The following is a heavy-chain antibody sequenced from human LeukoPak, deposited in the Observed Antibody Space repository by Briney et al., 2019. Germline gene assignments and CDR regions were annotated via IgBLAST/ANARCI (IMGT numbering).Heavy chain of an antibody. CDR3: ARDRSYFDY. V-gene: IGHV3-66*02. J-gene: IGHJ4*02. CDR2: IYSGGST. CDR1: GFTDSSNY. Sequence: PGGSLRLSCAASGFTDSSNYMSWVRQAPGKGLEWVSVIYSGGSTYYADSVKGRFTISRDNSKNTLYLQMNSLRAEDTAVYYCARDRSYFDYWGQGTLVTVSS.